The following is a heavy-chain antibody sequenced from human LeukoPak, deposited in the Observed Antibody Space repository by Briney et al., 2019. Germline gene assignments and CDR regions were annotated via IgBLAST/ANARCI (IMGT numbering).Heavy chain of an antibody. CDR2: INPSGGST. Sequence: ASVNVSCTASGYTFTSYYMHWVRQAPGQGLEWMGIINPSGGSTSYAQKFQGRVTMTRDTSTSTVYMELSSLRSEDTAVYYCARGNRLVVTAPSPFDYWGQGTLVTVSS. V-gene: IGHV1-46*01. CDR1: GYTFTSYY. CDR3: ARGNRLVVTAPSPFDY. D-gene: IGHD2-21*02. J-gene: IGHJ4*02.